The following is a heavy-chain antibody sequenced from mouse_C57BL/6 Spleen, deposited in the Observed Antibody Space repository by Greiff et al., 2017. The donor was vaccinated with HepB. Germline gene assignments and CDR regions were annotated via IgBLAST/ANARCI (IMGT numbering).Heavy chain of an antibody. Sequence: VQLQQSGAELVKPGASVKISCKASGYAFSSYWMNWVKQRPGKGLEWIGQIYPGDGDTNYNGKFKGKATLTADKSSSTAYMQLSSLTSEDSAVYFCARALWLRQGYYFDYWGQGTTLTVSS. CDR1: GYAFSSYW. CDR3: ARALWLRQGYYFDY. V-gene: IGHV1-80*01. J-gene: IGHJ2*01. CDR2: IYPGDGDT. D-gene: IGHD2-2*01.